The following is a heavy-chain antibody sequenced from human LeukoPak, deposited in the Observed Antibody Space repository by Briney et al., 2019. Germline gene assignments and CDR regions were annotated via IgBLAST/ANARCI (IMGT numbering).Heavy chain of an antibody. V-gene: IGHV3-7*01. J-gene: IGHJ4*02. CDR3: ARDYDLDY. D-gene: IGHD3-3*01. CDR1: GFIISSYW. CDR2: IKQDGSEK. Sequence: GGSLRLSCAASGFIISSYWMTWVRQAPGKGLEWVANIKQDGSEKNYVDSVKGRFTVSRDNAKNSLYLQMNSLRAEDTAVYYCARDYDLDYWGQGTLVTVSS.